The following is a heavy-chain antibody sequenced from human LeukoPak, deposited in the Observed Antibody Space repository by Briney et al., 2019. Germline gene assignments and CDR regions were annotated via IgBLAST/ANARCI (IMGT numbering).Heavy chain of an antibody. CDR2: ISGSGGST. Sequence: GGSLRLSCAASGFTFDDYGMSWVRQAPGKGLEWVSAISGSGGSTYYADSVKGRFTISRDDSKNTLYLQMNSLRAEDTAVYYCAKSSVAGGEYFDYWGQGTLVTVSS. V-gene: IGHV3-23*01. D-gene: IGHD6-19*01. CDR1: GFTFDDYG. J-gene: IGHJ4*02. CDR3: AKSSVAGGEYFDY.